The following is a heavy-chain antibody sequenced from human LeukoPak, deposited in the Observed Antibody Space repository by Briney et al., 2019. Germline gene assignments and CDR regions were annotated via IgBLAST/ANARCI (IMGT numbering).Heavy chain of an antibody. D-gene: IGHD2-21*02. V-gene: IGHV4-4*07. Sequence: SETLSLTCTVSGDSISSYYWSWIRQPAGKGLEWIGRVYTSGNTNYNPSLKSRVTISVDTSKNQFSLKLSSVTAADTAVYYCARDGCGGDCPGYFDLWGRGTLVTVSS. CDR3: ARDGCGGDCPGYFDL. J-gene: IGHJ2*01. CDR2: VYTSGNT. CDR1: GDSISSYY.